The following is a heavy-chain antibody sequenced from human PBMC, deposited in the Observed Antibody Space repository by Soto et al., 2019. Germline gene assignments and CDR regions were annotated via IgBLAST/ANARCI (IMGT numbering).Heavy chain of an antibody. D-gene: IGHD1-26*01. V-gene: IGHV3-7*05. CDR1: GFAFNTHW. Sequence: EVQLVESGGGLVQPGGSLRLSCTTSGFAFNTHWMSWVRQAPGKGLEWVANINQDESAKYYVDSVEGRFTVSRDNAKTSVSLQMHSLRAEDTAVYYCARGEHSTSSYYYYYGLDVWGQGTTVIVSS. CDR2: INQDESAK. CDR3: ARGEHSTSSYYYYYGLDV. J-gene: IGHJ6*02.